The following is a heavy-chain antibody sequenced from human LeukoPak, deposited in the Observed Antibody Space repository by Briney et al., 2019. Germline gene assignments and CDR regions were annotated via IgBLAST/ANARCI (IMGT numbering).Heavy chain of an antibody. CDR2: IYYSGST. Sequence: SETLSLTCTVSGGSISSYYWSWFRQPPGKGLEWFGYIYYSGSTNYNPSLKSRVTISVDTSKNQFSLKLSSVTAADTAVYYCARTTEAHSWRTRYYDYYMDVWGKGTTVTVSS. CDR1: GGSISSYY. V-gene: IGHV4-59*01. CDR3: ARTTEAHSWRTRYYDYYMDV. J-gene: IGHJ6*03. D-gene: IGHD6-13*01.